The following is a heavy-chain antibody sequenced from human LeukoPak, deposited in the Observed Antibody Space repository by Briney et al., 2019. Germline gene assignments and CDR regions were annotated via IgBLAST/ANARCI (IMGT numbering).Heavy chain of an antibody. CDR3: ARQQGYCSSTSCSHFDY. J-gene: IGHJ4*02. Sequence: KTSETLSLTCTVSGGSISSSNYYWGWVRQPPGKGLEWIGSIYYSGSTYYNPSLKSRVTISVDTSKNQFSLKLRSVTAADTAVYYCARQQGYCSSTSCSHFDYWGQGTLVTVSS. V-gene: IGHV4-39*01. CDR2: IYYSGST. CDR1: GGSISSSNYY. D-gene: IGHD2-2*01.